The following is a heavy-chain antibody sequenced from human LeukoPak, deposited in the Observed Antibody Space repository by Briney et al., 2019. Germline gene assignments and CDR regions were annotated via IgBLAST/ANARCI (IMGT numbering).Heavy chain of an antibody. Sequence: SETMSLTCTVSGGSISSGGYYWSWIRQHPGKGLEWIGYIYYSGSTYYNPSLKSRVTISVDTSKNQFSLKLSSVTAADTAVYYCARRPDYYDGSGTQSWFDPWGQGTLVTVSS. D-gene: IGHD3-22*01. CDR2: IYYSGST. CDR1: GGSISSGGYY. CDR3: ARRPDYYDGSGTQSWFDP. V-gene: IGHV4-31*03. J-gene: IGHJ5*02.